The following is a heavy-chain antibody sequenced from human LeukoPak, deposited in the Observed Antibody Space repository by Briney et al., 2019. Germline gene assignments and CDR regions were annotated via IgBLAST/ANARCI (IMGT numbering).Heavy chain of an antibody. Sequence: PSETLSLTCTVSGGSISSYYWSWIRQPAGKRLEWIGRIYTSGSTNYNPSLKSRVTMSVDTSKNQFSLKLSSVTAADTAVYYCARGGDYGDSYNWFDPWGQGTLVTVSS. CDR2: IYTSGST. D-gene: IGHD4-17*01. J-gene: IGHJ5*02. V-gene: IGHV4-4*07. CDR1: GGSISSYY. CDR3: ARGGDYGDSYNWFDP.